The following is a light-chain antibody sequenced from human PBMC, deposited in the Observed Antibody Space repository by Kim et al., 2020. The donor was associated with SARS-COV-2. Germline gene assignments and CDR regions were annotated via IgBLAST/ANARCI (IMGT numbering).Light chain of an antibody. J-gene: IGLJ2*01. V-gene: IGLV2-14*03. CDR1: TSDVGGYNF. Sequence: PVPSLTISSTSPTSDVGGYNFISCYQQHPGKAPNLMIYDVSNRPSGVSNRFSGSKSGNTASLTISGLQAEDEADYYCSSYTSSARVFGGGTQLTVL. CDR3: SSYTSSARV. CDR2: DVS.